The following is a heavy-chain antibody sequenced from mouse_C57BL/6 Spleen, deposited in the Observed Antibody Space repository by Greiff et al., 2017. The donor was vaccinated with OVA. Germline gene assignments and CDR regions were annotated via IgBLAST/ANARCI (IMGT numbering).Heavy chain of an antibody. V-gene: IGHV1-50*01. CDR2: IDPSDSYT. J-gene: IGHJ1*03. CDR1: GYTFTSYW. D-gene: IGHD1-1*01. CDR3: ARAGLFITTVVAHWYFGV. Sequence: QVQLQQPGAELVKPGASVKLSCKASGYTFTSYWMQWVKQRPGQGLEWIGEIDPSDSYTNYNQKFKGQATLTVDTSSSTAYMQLSRLTSVDSAVYYGARAGLFITTVVAHWYFGVWGTGATVTVSS.